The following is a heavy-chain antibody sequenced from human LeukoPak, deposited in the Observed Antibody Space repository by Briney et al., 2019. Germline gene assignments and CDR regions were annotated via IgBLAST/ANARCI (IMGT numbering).Heavy chain of an antibody. J-gene: IGHJ4*02. V-gene: IGHV4-4*02. Sequence: PSETLSLTCAVSGGSISSSNWWSWVRQPPGKGLEWIGEIYHSGSTNYNPSLKSRVTISVDKSKNQFSLRLSSVTAADTAVYYCARLDSSSWYSVYWGQGTLVTVSS. D-gene: IGHD6-13*01. CDR2: IYHSGST. CDR1: GGSISSSNW. CDR3: ARLDSSSWYSVY.